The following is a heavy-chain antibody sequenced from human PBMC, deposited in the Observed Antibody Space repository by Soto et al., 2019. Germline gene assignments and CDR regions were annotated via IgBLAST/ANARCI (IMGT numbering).Heavy chain of an antibody. CDR2: ISGSGGST. CDR3: AKDPPLDNWNYVPPGDY. Sequence: GGSLRLSCAASGFTFSSYAMSWVRQAPGKGLEWVSAISGSGGSTYYADSVKGRFTISRENSKNTLYLQMNSLRAEDTAVYYCAKDPPLDNWNYVPPGDYWGQGTLVTVSS. CDR1: GFTFSSYA. J-gene: IGHJ4*02. D-gene: IGHD1-7*01. V-gene: IGHV3-23*01.